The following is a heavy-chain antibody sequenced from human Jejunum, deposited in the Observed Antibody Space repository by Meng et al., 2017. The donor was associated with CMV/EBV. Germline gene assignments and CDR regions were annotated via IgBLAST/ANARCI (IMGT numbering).Heavy chain of an antibody. V-gene: IGHV3-72*01. CDR1: GFTVSDHY. CDR3: ATAVFGVVDYDY. Sequence: GFTVSDHYMDWVRQAPGRGPEWVGRSRIRANSHTTEYAASVKGRFTISRDDSRNSLYLEMNRLKSEDTAVYYCATAVFGVVDYDYWGQGTRVTVSS. CDR2: SRIRANSHTT. J-gene: IGHJ4*02. D-gene: IGHD3-3*01.